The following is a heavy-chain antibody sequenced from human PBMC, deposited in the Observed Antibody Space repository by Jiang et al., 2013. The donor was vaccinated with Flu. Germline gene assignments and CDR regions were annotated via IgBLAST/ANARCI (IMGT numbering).Heavy chain of an antibody. Sequence: GLEWMGLVDPEDGETIYAEKFQGRVTITADTSTDTAYMELSSLRSEDTAVYYCATEFERLNYYDSSSLDYWGQGTLVTVSS. CDR3: ATEFERLNYYDSSSLDY. CDR2: VDPEDGET. D-gene: IGHD3-22*01. V-gene: IGHV1-69-2*01. J-gene: IGHJ4*02.